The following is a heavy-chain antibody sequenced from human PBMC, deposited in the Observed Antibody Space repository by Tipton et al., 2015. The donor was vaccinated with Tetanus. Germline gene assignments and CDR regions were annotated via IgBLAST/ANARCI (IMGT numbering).Heavy chain of an antibody. V-gene: IGHV3-48*02. J-gene: IGHJ4*02. CDR1: GFNFRTYS. CDR2: ISSSSSII. D-gene: IGHD1-14*01. Sequence: GSLRLSCAASGFNFRTYSMNWVRQAPGKGLVWVSYISSSSSIISYADSVKGRSTVSRDNAKNSLYLQLDSLIDEDTAIYYRTRDLGTIYDSWGQGTLVTVSS. CDR3: TRDLGTIYDS.